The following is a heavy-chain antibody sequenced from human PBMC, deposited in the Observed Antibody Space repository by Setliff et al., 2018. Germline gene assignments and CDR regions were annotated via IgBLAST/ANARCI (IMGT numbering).Heavy chain of an antibody. CDR2: MYFSGST. Sequence: NPSETLSLTCTVSGGSISTNSYYWGWIRQPPGKGLEWIGSMYFSGSTYYNPSLKSRVTISIDKSKNQFSLKMSSVTAADTAVYYCARGRNIAARLLDSWGQGTLVTVSS. CDR3: ARGRNIAARLLDS. V-gene: IGHV4-39*07. D-gene: IGHD6-6*01. CDR1: GGSISTNSYY. J-gene: IGHJ4*02.